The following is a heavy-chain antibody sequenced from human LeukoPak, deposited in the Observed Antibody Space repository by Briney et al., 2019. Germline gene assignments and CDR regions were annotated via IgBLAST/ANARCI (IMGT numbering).Heavy chain of an antibody. CDR2: ITTYNGDT. CDR3: ARVTLESTTTRFTLAGDYFDY. CDR1: GYTFTSYG. D-gene: IGHD1-26*01. Sequence: ASVKVSCKASGYTFTSYGITWVRQAPGQGLEWMGWITTYNGDTNYAQNLQGRVTMTTDTSTSTAYMDLRSLRSDDTAVYYCARVTLESTTTRFTLAGDYFDYWGQGTLVTVSS. J-gene: IGHJ4*02. V-gene: IGHV1-18*01.